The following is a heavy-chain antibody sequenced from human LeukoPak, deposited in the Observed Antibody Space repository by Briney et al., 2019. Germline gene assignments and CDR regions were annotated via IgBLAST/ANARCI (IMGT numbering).Heavy chain of an antibody. CDR3: ARAAGLANSPAFDY. CDR1: GGSISSWY. J-gene: IGHJ4*02. Sequence: PSETLSLTCTVSGGSISSWYWNWIRQPPGKGLEWIGYIYSSGATNYNPSLKSRVNISVDASKNQFSLKLVCVTAADTAIYYCARAAGLANSPAFDYWGQGTLVTVSS. V-gene: IGHV4-59*01. CDR2: IYSSGAT. D-gene: IGHD1-1*01.